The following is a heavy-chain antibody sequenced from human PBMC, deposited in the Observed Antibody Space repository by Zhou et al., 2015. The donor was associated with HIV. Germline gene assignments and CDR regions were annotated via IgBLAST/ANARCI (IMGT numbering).Heavy chain of an antibody. D-gene: IGHD5-18*01. Sequence: QVQLVQSGADLKKPGASVTISCQASGSTFTSKYVHWVRQAPGQGPEWMGLISPSGEGTVYAEKLQGRVSLTRDRSTNTVYMHLSGLRFEDTAVYFCVMDTHGYGDMDVWGQGTTVTVSS. CDR2: ISPSGEGT. J-gene: IGHJ6*02. CDR1: GSTFTSKY. CDR3: VMDTHGYGDMDV. V-gene: IGHV1-46*04.